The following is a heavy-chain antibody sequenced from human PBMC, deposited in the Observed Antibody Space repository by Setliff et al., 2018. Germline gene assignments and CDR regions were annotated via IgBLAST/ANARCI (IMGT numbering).Heavy chain of an antibody. Sequence: PGGSLRLSCVVSGFTFSSYAMSWVRQAPGKGLEWVSTITGSAARTYYADSVKGRFTISRDNSKSILYLQMNSLGAEDTAVYYCAKNGFGVVALGVNNWFDPWGQGTLVTV. J-gene: IGHJ5*02. CDR2: ITGSAART. V-gene: IGHV3-23*01. CDR3: AKNGFGVVALGVNNWFDP. CDR1: GFTFSSYA. D-gene: IGHD3-10*01.